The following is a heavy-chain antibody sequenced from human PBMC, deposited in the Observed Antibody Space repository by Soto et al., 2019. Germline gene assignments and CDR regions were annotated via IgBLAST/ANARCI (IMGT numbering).Heavy chain of an antibody. CDR2: IYPDDSVT. V-gene: IGHV5-51*01. CDR1: GYSFPNFW. D-gene: IGHD5-18*01. CDR3: AIYSDSPSRFYY. J-gene: IGHJ4*02. Sequence: PGESLKISCKGSGYSFPNFWIGWVRQVPGKGLEWMGIIYPDDSVTRYSPSLQGQVTISADKSISTAYLQWNSLKASDTAIYYCAIYSDSPSRFYYWGQGTLVTVSS.